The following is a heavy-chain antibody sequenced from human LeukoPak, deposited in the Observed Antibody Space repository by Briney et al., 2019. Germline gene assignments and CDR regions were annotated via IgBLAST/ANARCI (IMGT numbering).Heavy chain of an antibody. J-gene: IGHJ5*02. V-gene: IGHV3-30*02. D-gene: IGHD2-15*01. CDR3: VRDATVGAAYFDL. CDR1: RFVFASTG. Sequence: GGSLRLSCAASRFVFASTGMHWVRQAPGKGLEWVAFIRYDGSETYYGDSVKGRFTISRDNSKNTLYLQLHSLRLNDTALYYCVRDATVGAAYFDLWGQGVQVTVSS. CDR2: IRYDGSET.